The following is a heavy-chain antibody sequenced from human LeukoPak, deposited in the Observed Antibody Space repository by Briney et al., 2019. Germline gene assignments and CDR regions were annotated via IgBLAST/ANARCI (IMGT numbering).Heavy chain of an antibody. CDR3: ARSAGSGYYFYMDV. CDR1: GFTFDDHG. CDR2: IKWDGGST. D-gene: IGHD6-13*01. Sequence: GGSLRLSCAASGFTFDDHGMSWVPQAPGKGLEWVSGIKWDGGSTGYADSVKGRFTISRDNAKNSLHLQMNSLRAEDTALYYCARSAGSGYYFYMDVWGKGTTVTVSS. V-gene: IGHV3-20*04. J-gene: IGHJ6*03.